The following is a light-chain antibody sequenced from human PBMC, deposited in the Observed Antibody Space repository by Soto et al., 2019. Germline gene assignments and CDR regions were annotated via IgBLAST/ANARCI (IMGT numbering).Light chain of an antibody. V-gene: IGLV1-47*01. CDR1: SSNIGSHY. J-gene: IGLJ3*02. CDR3: AAWDDSLNGWV. Sequence: QSALTQPPSASGTPGQSLTISCAGSSSNIGSHYVYWYQHLPGTAPKLLIFRDGQRPSGVPDRFFGSKSGTSASLAISGLRSEDEAHYYCAAWDDSLNGWVFGGGTKLTVL. CDR2: RDG.